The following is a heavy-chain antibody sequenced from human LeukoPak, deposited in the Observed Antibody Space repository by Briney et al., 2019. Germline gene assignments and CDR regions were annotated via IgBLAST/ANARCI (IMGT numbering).Heavy chain of an antibody. CDR3: ARGQLLGSPYDSSGYYPNWFDP. CDR2: IIPIFGTA. Sequence: ASVKVSCKASGGTFSSYAISWVRQASGQGLEWMGGIIPIFGTANYAQKFQGRVTITTDESTSTAYMELSSLRSEDTAVYYCARGQLLGSPYDSSGYYPNWFDPWGQGTLGTVSS. V-gene: IGHV1-69*05. CDR1: GGTFSSYA. D-gene: IGHD3-22*01. J-gene: IGHJ5*02.